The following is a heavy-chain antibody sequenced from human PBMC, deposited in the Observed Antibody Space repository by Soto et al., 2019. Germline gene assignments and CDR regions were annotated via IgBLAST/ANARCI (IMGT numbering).Heavy chain of an antibody. CDR2: IYYTGST. V-gene: IGHV4-59*01. D-gene: IGHD2-2*01. CDR3: ARALGYCTSISCSNPWDYSYYGMDV. Sequence: SETLSLTCTVSGGSIRSYFWSWIRQPPGKGLELIGYIYYTGSTNYNPSLKSRVTISVDTSKNQFSLKLSSVTAADTAIYYCARALGYCTSISCSNPWDYSYYGMDVWGQGTSVTGSS. J-gene: IGHJ6*01. CDR1: GGSIRSYF.